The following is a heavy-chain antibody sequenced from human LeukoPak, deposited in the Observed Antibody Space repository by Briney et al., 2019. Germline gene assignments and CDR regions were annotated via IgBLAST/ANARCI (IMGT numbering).Heavy chain of an antibody. V-gene: IGHV3-23*01. CDR1: GFSFSSSA. D-gene: IGHD1-26*01. CDR2: ITRSGGST. Sequence: GESLKISCAASGFSFSSSAMSWVRQAPGKGLEWVSDITRSGGSTYYADSVKGRFTISRDNSKNTLYLQMNSLRAEDTAVYYCAKGSGSYYLLFEYWGQGTLATVSS. CDR3: AKGSGSYYLLFEY. J-gene: IGHJ4*02.